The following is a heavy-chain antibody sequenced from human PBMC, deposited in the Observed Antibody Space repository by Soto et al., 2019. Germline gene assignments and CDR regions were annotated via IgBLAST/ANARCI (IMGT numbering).Heavy chain of an antibody. V-gene: IGHV4-59*01. J-gene: IGHJ6*03. CDR2: IYYSGGT. CDR1: GGSISSYY. CDR3: ARGSTICFACDYYYYMDV. D-gene: IGHD2-2*01. Sequence: QVQLQESGPGLVKPSETLSLTCTVSGGSISSYYWSWIRQPPGKGLEWIGYIYYSGGTNYNPSLKSRVTISVDTSKNQFSLKLSSVTAADTAVYYCARGSTICFACDYYYYMDVWGKGTTVTVSS.